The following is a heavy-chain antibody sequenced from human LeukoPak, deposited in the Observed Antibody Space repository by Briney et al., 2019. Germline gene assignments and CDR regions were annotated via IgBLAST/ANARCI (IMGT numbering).Heavy chain of an antibody. CDR3: ARAVGYTYGYGY. CDR1: GFTLSDSY. J-gene: IGHJ4*02. V-gene: IGHV3-11*01. CDR2: ISSSGDTI. Sequence: GGSLRLSCAASGFTLSDSYMSWIRQAPRKGLEWISYISSSGDTIYYADSMKGRLTISRNNAKNSLYLQMNSLRAEDTAVYYCARAVGYTYGYGYWGQGTLVTVSP. D-gene: IGHD5-18*01.